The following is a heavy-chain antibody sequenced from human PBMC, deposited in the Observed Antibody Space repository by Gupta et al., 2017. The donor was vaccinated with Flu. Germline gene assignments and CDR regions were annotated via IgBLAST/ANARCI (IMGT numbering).Heavy chain of an antibody. D-gene: IGHD1-1*01. CDR3: AKGANWAFEI. V-gene: IGHV3-23*01. J-gene: IGHJ3*02. CDR1: GFPFSNYA. Sequence: EVQLLESGGGLAQPGGSLRLSCAASGFPFSNYAMRWVRQAPGKGLEWVSTMTGGGSNTYYADSVKGRFTISGDSSKKTVYLQMNSLRAEDTAMYYCAKGANWAFEIWGQGTMVTVSS. CDR2: MTGGGSNT.